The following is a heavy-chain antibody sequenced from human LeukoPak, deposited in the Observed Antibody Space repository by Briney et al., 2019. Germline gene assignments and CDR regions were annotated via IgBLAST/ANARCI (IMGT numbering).Heavy chain of an antibody. CDR2: IYSGGST. V-gene: IGHV3-53*01. J-gene: IGHJ4*02. CDR1: GFTVSSNY. D-gene: IGHD6-19*01. CDR3: ASAGYSSGWYFYY. Sequence: GGSRRLSCAASGFTVSSNYMSWVRQAPGKGLEWVSLIYSGGSTYYADSVKGRFTISRDNSKNTLYLQMNSLRAEDTAVYYCASAGYSSGWYFYYWGQGTLVTVYS.